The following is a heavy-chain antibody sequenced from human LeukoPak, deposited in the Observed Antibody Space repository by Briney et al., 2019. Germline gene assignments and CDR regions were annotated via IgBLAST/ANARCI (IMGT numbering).Heavy chain of an antibody. V-gene: IGHV1-2*02. CDR2: INPNSGGT. Sequence: ASVKVSCKASGYAFTGYYMHWVRQAPGQGLEWMGWINPNSGGTNYAQKFQGRVTMTRDTSISTAYMELSRLRSDDTAVYYCARPSSSEWFGQNSAFDIWGQGTMVTVSS. CDR1: GYAFTGYY. D-gene: IGHD3-10*01. J-gene: IGHJ3*02. CDR3: ARPSSSEWFGQNSAFDI.